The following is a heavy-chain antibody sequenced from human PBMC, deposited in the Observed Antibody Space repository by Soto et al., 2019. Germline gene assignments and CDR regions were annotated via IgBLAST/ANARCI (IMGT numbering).Heavy chain of an antibody. V-gene: IGHV4-39*01. Sequence: SETLSLTCAVYGGSFSSYYWGWIRQPPGKGLEWIGSIYYSGSTYYNPSLKSRVTISVDTSKNQFSLKLSSVTAADTAVYYCARYNTAGDNNWFDPWGQGTLVTVSS. D-gene: IGHD1-20*01. CDR2: IYYSGST. CDR1: GGSFSSYY. J-gene: IGHJ5*02. CDR3: ARYNTAGDNNWFDP.